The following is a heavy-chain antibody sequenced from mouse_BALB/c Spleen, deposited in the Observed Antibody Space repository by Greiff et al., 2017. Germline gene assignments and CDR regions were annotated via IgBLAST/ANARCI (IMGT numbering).Heavy chain of an antibody. CDR3: ARNGDGYYLTFMDY. CDR1: GFSLTSYG. V-gene: IGHV2-2*02. Sequence: QVQLKESGPGLVQPSQSLSITCTVSGFSLTSYGVHWVRQSPGKGLEWLGVIWSGGSTDYNAAFISRLSISKDNSKSQVFFKMNSLQANDTAIYYCARNGDGYYLTFMDYWGQGTSVTVSS. CDR2: IWSGGST. J-gene: IGHJ4*01. D-gene: IGHD2-3*01.